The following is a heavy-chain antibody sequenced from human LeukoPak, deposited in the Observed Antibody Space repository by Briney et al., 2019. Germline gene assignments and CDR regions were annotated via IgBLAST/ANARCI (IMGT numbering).Heavy chain of an antibody. Sequence: TSETLSLTCGVSGDSISSSYWWSWVRQTPGKGLEWIGEIYHSGSTNYNPSLKSRVTISVDTSKNQFSLKLSSVTAADTAVYYCARGYCSGGSCYGDAFDIWGQGTMVTVSS. J-gene: IGHJ3*02. CDR1: GDSISSSYW. D-gene: IGHD2-15*01. CDR2: IYHSGST. CDR3: ARGYCSGGSCYGDAFDI. V-gene: IGHV4-4*02.